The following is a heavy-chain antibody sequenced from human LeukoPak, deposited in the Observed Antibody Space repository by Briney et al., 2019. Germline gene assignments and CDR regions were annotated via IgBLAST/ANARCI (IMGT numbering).Heavy chain of an antibody. D-gene: IGHD3-16*01. CDR1: GFTFSSYG. CDR3: AQDEGFSWHVWWDH. Sequence: PGGSLRLSCAASGFTFSSYGMSWVRQAPGKGLEWVSAISDSDGNTFYADSVKGRFTISRDTSKNTLYLQMNSLRAEDTAVYYCAQDEGFSWHVWWDHWGQGTLVTVSS. V-gene: IGHV3-23*01. CDR2: ISDSDGNT. J-gene: IGHJ4*02.